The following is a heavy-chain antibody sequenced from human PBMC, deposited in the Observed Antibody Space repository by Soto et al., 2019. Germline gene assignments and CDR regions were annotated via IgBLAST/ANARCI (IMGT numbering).Heavy chain of an antibody. CDR2: INSDGSDT. D-gene: IGHD1-1*01. J-gene: IGHJ4*02. CDR3: ARDPTTGLDY. CDR1: GFAFSSYW. V-gene: IGHV3-74*01. Sequence: QLVESGGDSVQTGGSLRLSCAASGFAFSSYWMHWVRQAPGKGLVWVSRINSDGSDTGYADSVKGRFIISRDNAKSXLFLQMHNLRAEDTALYYCARDPTTGLDYWGQGTLVTVSS.